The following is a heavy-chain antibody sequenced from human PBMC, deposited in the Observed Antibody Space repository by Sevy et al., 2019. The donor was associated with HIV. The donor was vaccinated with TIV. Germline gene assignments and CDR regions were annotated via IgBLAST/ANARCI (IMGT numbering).Heavy chain of an antibody. Sequence: GGSLRLSCAASGFTFTRYWMSWVRQAPGKGLEWVANINEDGSEKYYVDSVKGRFTISRDNARKSLHLQMNSLRAEDTAIDYGARDVAAGDFWGQGTLVTVSS. J-gene: IGHJ4*02. CDR2: INEDGSEK. D-gene: IGHD2-21*01. V-gene: IGHV3-7*01. CDR1: GFTFTRYW. CDR3: ARDVAAGDF.